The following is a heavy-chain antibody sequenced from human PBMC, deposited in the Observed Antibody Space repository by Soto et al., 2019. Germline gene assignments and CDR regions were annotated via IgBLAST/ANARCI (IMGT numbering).Heavy chain of an antibody. CDR2: IGSRGHGGTT. CDR3: TRGIRVTDD. J-gene: IGHJ4*02. D-gene: IGHD5-18*01. V-gene: IGHV3-49*04. Sequence: GGSLRLSCTASGFTFGDYAMSWVRQAPGKGLEWVGYIGSRGHGGTTVYAASVKGRFTISRADSKRIAYVHMNSLKSEDTAVYSCTRGIRVTDDWGQGTLVTVSS. CDR1: GFTFGDYA.